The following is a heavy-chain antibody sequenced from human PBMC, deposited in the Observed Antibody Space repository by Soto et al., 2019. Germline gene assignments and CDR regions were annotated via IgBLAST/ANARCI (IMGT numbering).Heavy chain of an antibody. D-gene: IGHD3-3*01. J-gene: IGHJ6*02. CDR1: GFTFSNYG. CDR2: ISYDGSNR. CDR3: ARDLWEYDFWSGYSTTSYGMDV. V-gene: IGHV3-30-3*01. Sequence: QVQLVESGGGVVQPGRSLRLSCAASGFTFSNYGMHWVRQAPGKGLEWVAVISYDGSNRYYADSEKGRFTISRDNSKNTLYLQMNSLRAEDAAVYYCARDLWEYDFWSGYSTTSYGMDVWGQGTTVTVSS.